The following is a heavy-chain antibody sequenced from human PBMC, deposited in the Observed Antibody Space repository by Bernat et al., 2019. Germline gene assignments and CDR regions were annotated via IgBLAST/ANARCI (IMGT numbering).Heavy chain of an antibody. J-gene: IGHJ4*02. V-gene: IGHV3-30*01. CDR3: STDLRLAVACFFFDY. Sequence: QVQLVESGGGVVQPGRSLRLSCAASGFTFSSYAMHWVRQAPGKGLEWVAVISYDGSNKYYADSVKGRFTISRDNSKNTLYLQMNSLRAEDTAVYYCSTDLRLAVACFFFDYWGQGTLGTVPS. CDR1: GFTFSSYA. D-gene: IGHD6-19*01. CDR2: ISYDGSNK.